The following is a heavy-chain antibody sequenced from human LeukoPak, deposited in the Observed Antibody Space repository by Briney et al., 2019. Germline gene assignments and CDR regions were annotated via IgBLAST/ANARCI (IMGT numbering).Heavy chain of an antibody. D-gene: IGHD4-17*01. CDR3: AKDYGDYGDDAFDI. V-gene: IGHV3-23*01. J-gene: IGHJ3*02. CDR2: ISGSGGST. Sequence: GGSLRLSCAASGFSYSIFAMSWVRQAPGKGLEWVSAISGSGGSTYYADSVKGRFTISRDNSKNTLYLQMNSLRAEDTAVYYCAKDYGDYGDDAFDIWGQGTMVTVSS. CDR1: GFSYSIFA.